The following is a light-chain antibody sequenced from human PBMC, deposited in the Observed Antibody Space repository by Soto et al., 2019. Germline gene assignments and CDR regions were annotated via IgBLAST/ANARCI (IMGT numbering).Light chain of an antibody. CDR3: QQYYSTPPG. Sequence: DIVMTQSPDSLAVSLGERATINCKSSQSVLYSSNNKNYLAWYQQKPGQPPKLLIYWSSTRESGVPDRLSGSGSGTDFTLTISSLQAEDVAVYYCQQYYSTPPGFGQGTKVEIK. CDR1: QSVLYSSNNKNY. J-gene: IGKJ1*01. CDR2: WSS. V-gene: IGKV4-1*01.